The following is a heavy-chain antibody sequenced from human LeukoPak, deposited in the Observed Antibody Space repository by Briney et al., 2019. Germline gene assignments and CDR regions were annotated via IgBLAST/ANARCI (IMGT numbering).Heavy chain of an antibody. D-gene: IGHD3-10*01. CDR1: GGSISSYY. CDR2: IYYSGST. CDR3: ARAGSKFDAFDI. V-gene: IGHV4-59*07. J-gene: IGHJ3*02. Sequence: SDTLSLTCTVSGGSISSYYWSWLRQPRGKALEWIGYIYYSGSTNYNPSLKSRVTISVDTSKNQFSLKLSSVTAADTAVYYCARAGSKFDAFDIWGQGTMVTVSS.